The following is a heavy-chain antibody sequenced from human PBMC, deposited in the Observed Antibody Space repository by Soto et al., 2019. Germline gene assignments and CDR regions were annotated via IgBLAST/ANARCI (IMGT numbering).Heavy chain of an antibody. CDR3: ARGVPMVRGVIIMRHWFDP. Sequence: AASVKVSCKASGYTFTSYAMNWVRQAPGQGLEWMGWINTNTGNPTYAQGFTGRFVFSLDTSVSTAYLQICSLKAEDTAVYYCARGVPMVRGVIIMRHWFDPWGQGTLVTVSS. D-gene: IGHD3-10*01. CDR1: GYTFTSYA. CDR2: INTNTGNP. V-gene: IGHV7-4-1*01. J-gene: IGHJ5*02.